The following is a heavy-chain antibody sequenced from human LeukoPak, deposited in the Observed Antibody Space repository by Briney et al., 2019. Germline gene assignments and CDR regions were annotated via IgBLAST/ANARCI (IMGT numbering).Heavy chain of an antibody. CDR2: IYTSGST. D-gene: IGHD3-22*01. Sequence: SQTLPLTCTVSGNSISSGDYYWSWIRQPAGKGLEWIGRIYTSGSTTYNPSLKSRVTISGDTSENQFSLRLSSVTAADTAVYYCARASYSYDISGWVPFDYWGQGTLVTVSS. J-gene: IGHJ4*02. CDR3: ARASYSYDISGWVPFDY. V-gene: IGHV4-61*02. CDR1: GNSISSGDYY.